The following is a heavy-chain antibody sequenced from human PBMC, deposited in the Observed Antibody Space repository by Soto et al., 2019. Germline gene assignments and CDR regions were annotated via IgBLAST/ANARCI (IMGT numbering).Heavy chain of an antibody. CDR2: IYPGDSDT. Sequence: EVQLVQSGAEVKKPGESLKISCKGSGYSFTSYWIGWVRQMPGKGLEWMGIIYPGDSDTRYSPSFQGQVTISADKSISTAYRQWSSLKASDTAMYYCARLGPSARQQWLAPDNWFDPWGQGTLVTVSS. J-gene: IGHJ5*02. D-gene: IGHD6-19*01. CDR3: ARLGPSARQQWLAPDNWFDP. V-gene: IGHV5-51*03. CDR1: GYSFTSYW.